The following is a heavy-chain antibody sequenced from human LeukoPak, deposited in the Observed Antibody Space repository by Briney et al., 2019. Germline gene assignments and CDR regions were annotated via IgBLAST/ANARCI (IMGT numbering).Heavy chain of an antibody. Sequence: GGSLRLSCAASGFTFSSYAMSWVRQTPGKGLEWVSAISGSGGSTYYADSVKGRFTISRDNSKNTLYLQMNSLRVEDTAVYYCAKAPGPAAVGGFDYWGQGTLVTVSS. J-gene: IGHJ4*02. D-gene: IGHD2-2*01. CDR3: AKAPGPAAVGGFDY. CDR2: ISGSGGST. V-gene: IGHV3-23*01. CDR1: GFTFSSYA.